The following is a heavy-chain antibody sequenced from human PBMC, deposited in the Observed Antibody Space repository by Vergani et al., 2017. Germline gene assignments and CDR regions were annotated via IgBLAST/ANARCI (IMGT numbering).Heavy chain of an antibody. V-gene: IGHV3-66*02. CDR1: GFTVSTDY. J-gene: IGHJ3*02. D-gene: IGHD3-3*01. CDR3: ARDVYYSVLSGYYIGGGFDI. Sequence: EVQLVESGGGLVQPGGSLTLSCAASGFTVSTDYFSWVRQAPGKGLEWVSILYRGAFTSYTDSVKGRFTVSRDISKNSMFLQMNSLRPEDTARYYFARDVYYSVLSGYYIGGGFDIGGQGTMVTVSS. CDR2: LYRGAFT.